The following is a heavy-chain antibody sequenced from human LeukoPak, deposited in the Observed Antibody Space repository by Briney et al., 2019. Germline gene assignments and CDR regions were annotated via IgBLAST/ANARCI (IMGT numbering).Heavy chain of an antibody. J-gene: IGHJ3*02. V-gene: IGHV3-13*01. Sequence: AGGSLRLSCAASGFTFSTYDMHWVRQTTGNGLEWVSAIGTVGDTYYPDSVKGRFTISRDNSKNTLYLQMNSLRAEDTAVYFCAKYAYNWNAPDGFDMWGQGTMVIVSS. D-gene: IGHD1-1*01. CDR3: AKYAYNWNAPDGFDM. CDR1: GFTFSTYD. CDR2: IGTVGDT.